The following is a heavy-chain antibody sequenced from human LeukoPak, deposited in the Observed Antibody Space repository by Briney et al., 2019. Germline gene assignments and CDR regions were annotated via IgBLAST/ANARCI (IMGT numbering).Heavy chain of an antibody. V-gene: IGHV4-4*07. D-gene: IGHD6-19*01. CDR2: INTSGST. Sequence: TSETLSLTCTVSGGSISNYYWSWIRQPAGKGLEWIGRINTSGSTNYNPSLKSRVTMSADTSKNQFSLQLSSVTATDTAVYYWARGRAVAEYWGQGILVTVSS. CDR1: GGSISNYY. CDR3: ARGRAVAEY. J-gene: IGHJ4*02.